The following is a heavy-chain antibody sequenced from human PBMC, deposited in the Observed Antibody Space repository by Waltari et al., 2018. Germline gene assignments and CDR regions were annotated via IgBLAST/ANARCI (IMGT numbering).Heavy chain of an antibody. Sequence: EVQLVESGGGLLQPGGSLRLSCAASGFTVSGHYMSCARKAPGKGLEWVSVIKSVGDTHYADSVKGRFPISRDNSKNTMYLQMNTLRAEDTALYYCTRDVTGYYYFDLWGRGTLVTVSS. CDR2: IKSVGDT. V-gene: IGHV3-53*01. CDR3: TRDVTGYYYFDL. J-gene: IGHJ2*01. CDR1: GFTVSGHY.